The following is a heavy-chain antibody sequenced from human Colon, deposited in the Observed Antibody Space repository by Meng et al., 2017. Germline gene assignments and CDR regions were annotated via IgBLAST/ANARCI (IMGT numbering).Heavy chain of an antibody. CDR2: TYYRSKWSN. CDR3: ARGNGANWGKFDY. Sequence: SQTLSLTCVIFGDSVSNNSVTWNWFRQSPSRGLEWLVRTYYRSKWSNDSAVSVKSRISINPDTSKNQFSLQLSSVTPEDTAVYYCARGNGANWGKFDYWGQGTLVTVSS. CDR1: GDSVSNNSVT. V-gene: IGHV6-1*01. J-gene: IGHJ4*02. D-gene: IGHD7-27*01.